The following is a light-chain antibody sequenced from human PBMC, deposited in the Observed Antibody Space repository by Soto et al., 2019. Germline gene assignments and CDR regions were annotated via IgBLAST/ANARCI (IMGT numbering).Light chain of an antibody. J-gene: IGKJ1*01. CDR1: QSVSSY. CDR3: QQRSNWPVT. Sequence: EIVLTQSPAPLSLSPGERATLSCRASQSVSSYLDWYQQKPGQAPRLLIYDAYNRSTGIPARFSGSGSGTDFTLTISSLEPEAFAVYYCQQRSNWPVTFGQGTEVEIK. CDR2: DAY. V-gene: IGKV3-11*01.